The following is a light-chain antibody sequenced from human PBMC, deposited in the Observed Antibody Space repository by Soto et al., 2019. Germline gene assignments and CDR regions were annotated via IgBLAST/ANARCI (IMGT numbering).Light chain of an antibody. CDR2: WAS. J-gene: IGKJ3*01. CDR3: QQYYTTPRT. V-gene: IGKV4-1*01. Sequence: DIVMTQSPDSLAASLGERAILKCTSSRTVFSSAKRQNFLAWYQQKPGQPPKLLIYWASTRESGVPDRFIGSGSETEFTLTINSLQPEDVAVYYCQQYYTTPRTFGPGTKVEI. CDR1: RTVFSSAKRQNF.